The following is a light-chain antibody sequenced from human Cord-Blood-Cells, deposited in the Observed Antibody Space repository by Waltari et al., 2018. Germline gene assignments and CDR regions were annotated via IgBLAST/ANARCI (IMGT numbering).Light chain of an antibody. J-gene: IGKJ5*01. CDR1: QGVSSY. Sequence: DIVLTQSPAPLSLSPGERATLSCRASQGVSSYLAWYQQKPGQAPRLLIYDASNRATGIPARFSGSGSGTDFTLTISSLEPEDFAVYYCQQRSNWPSITFGQGTRLEIK. CDR3: QQRSNWPSIT. CDR2: DAS. V-gene: IGKV3-11*01.